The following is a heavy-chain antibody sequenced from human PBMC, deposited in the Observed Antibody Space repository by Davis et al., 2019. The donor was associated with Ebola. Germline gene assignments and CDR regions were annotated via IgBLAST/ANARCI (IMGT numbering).Heavy chain of an antibody. CDR1: GGSISSSSYY. Sequence: SETLSLTCTVSGGSISSSSYYWSWIRQPPGKGLEWIGEINHSGSTNYNPSLKSRVTISVETSKNQFSLKLSSVTAADTAVYYCARYSGHDAFDIWGQGTMVTVSS. J-gene: IGHJ3*02. D-gene: IGHD1-26*01. V-gene: IGHV4-39*07. CDR2: INHSGST. CDR3: ARYSGHDAFDI.